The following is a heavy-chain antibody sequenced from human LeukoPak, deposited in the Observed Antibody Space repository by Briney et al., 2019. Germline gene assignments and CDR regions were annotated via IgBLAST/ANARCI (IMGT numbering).Heavy chain of an antibody. D-gene: IGHD1-26*01. V-gene: IGHV3-23*01. Sequence: GGSLRLSCAASGLTFSSYAISWVRQAPGKGLEWVSTITGGGTTTYYADSVKGRFTIPRDNSKNTLYLQMNSLRAEDTAVYYCASRLGGTYGPFDYWGQGTLVTVSS. J-gene: IGHJ4*02. CDR1: GLTFSSYA. CDR3: ASRLGGTYGPFDY. CDR2: ITGGGTTT.